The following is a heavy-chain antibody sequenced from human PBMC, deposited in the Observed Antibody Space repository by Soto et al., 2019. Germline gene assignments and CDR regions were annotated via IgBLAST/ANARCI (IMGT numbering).Heavy chain of an antibody. J-gene: IGHJ6*03. Sequence: ASVKVSCKASGYTFTSYAMHWVRQAPGQRLEWMGWINAGNGNTKYSQKFQGRVTITRDTSASTAYMELSSLRSEDTAVYYCARDPENDYYYYYMDVWGKGTTVTVSS. D-gene: IGHD1-1*01. CDR3: ARDPENDYYYYYMDV. CDR2: INAGNGNT. V-gene: IGHV1-3*01. CDR1: GYTFTSYA.